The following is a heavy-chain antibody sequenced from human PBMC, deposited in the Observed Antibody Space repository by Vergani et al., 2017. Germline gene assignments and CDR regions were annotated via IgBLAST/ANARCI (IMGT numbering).Heavy chain of an antibody. J-gene: IGHJ3*02. CDR1: GGSFSGYY. D-gene: IGHD5-18*01. CDR3: AREIQLWLLASGAFDI. V-gene: IGHV4-34*01. Sequence: QVQLQQWGAGLLKPSETLSLTCAVYGGSFSGYYWSWIRQPPGKGLEWIGEINHSGSTNYNPSLKSRVTISVDTSKNQFSLKLSSVTAADTAVYYCAREIQLWLLASGAFDIWGQGTMVTVSS. CDR2: INHSGST.